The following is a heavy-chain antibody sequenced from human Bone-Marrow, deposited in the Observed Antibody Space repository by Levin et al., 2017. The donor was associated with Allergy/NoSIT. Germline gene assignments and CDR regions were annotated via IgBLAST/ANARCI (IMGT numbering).Heavy chain of an antibody. Sequence: PGGSLRLSCSVSGASITDYYWSWVRQTPVKGLEWVGYIHHNGNTNSHPTLKSRLTMSLDTTMNQVSLKLRSVTAADSAIYYCARGTAPRPGYWGQGILVTVSS. D-gene: IGHD6-6*01. CDR3: ARGTAPRPGY. CDR1: GASITDYY. CDR2: IHHNGNT. V-gene: IGHV4-59*01. J-gene: IGHJ4*02.